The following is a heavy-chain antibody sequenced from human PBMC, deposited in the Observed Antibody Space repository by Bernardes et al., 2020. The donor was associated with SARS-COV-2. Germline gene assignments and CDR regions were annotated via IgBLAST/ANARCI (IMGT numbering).Heavy chain of an antibody. J-gene: IGHJ6*02. CDR1: WDSPSSNSAA. V-gene: IGHV6-1*01. CDR3: ARTSIVVVPGPLGLGPWGYNYHGMGV. CDR2: TYFRSKWYS. Sequence: QRHSLTTAISWDSPSSNSAAWHLLRQSPSRGLEWLGRTYFRSKWYSDYAVSVKGRITINSDTSKNQFSLQLSSVTPEDTAVYYCARTSIVVVPGPLGLGPWGYNYHGMGVWGQGTTVIVSS. D-gene: IGHD2-2*01.